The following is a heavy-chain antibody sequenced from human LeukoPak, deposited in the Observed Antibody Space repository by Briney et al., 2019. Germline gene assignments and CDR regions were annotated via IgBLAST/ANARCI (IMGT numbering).Heavy chain of an antibody. V-gene: IGHV4-34*01. CDR3: ARGSLTVAGTLFDY. CDR2: INHSGST. J-gene: IGHJ4*02. CDR1: GGSFSGYY. D-gene: IGHD6-19*01. Sequence: SETLSLTCAVYGGSFSGYYWSWIRQPPGEGLEWIGEINHSGSTNYNPSLKSRVTISVDTSKNQFSLKLSSVTAADTAVYYCARGSLTVAGTLFDYWGQGTLVTVSS.